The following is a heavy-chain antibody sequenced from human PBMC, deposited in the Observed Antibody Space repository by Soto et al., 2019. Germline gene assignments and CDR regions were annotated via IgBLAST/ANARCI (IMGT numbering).Heavy chain of an antibody. CDR3: ARGSPNYYGSGSYYNYFDY. J-gene: IGHJ4*02. V-gene: IGHV4-30-2*01. CDR2: INHSGST. D-gene: IGHD3-10*01. Sequence: SQTLSLTCAVSGGSFSSLGYSWGWIRQPPGKGLEWIGYINHSGSTNYNPSLKSRVTISVDTSKNQFSLKLSSVTAADTAVYYCARGSPNYYGSGSYYNYFDYWGQGTLVTVSS. CDR1: GGSFSSLGYS.